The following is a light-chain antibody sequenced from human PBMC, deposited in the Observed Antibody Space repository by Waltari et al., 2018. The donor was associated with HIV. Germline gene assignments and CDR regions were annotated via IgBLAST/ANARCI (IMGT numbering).Light chain of an antibody. CDR2: WAS. Sequence: DIVMTQSPDYLAVSLGGRTTINCKSSQNLFYSSNNKNYLAWYQHKPGQPPKLLFYWASTRESGVPDRFSGSGSGTNFTLTISSLQADDVAVYFCQQYYSTPPTFGQGTKLEI. CDR1: QNLFYSSNNKNY. CDR3: QQYYSTPPT. J-gene: IGKJ2*01. V-gene: IGKV4-1*01.